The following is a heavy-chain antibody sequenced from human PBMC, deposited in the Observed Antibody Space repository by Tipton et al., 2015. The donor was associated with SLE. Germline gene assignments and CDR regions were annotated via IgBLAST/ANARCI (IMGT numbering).Heavy chain of an antibody. CDR1: GFTFDDYA. CDR2: ISWDGGST. D-gene: IGHD3-22*01. Sequence: GSLRLSCAASGFTFDDYAMHWVRQAPGKGLEWVSPISWDGGSTYYADSVKGRFTISRDNSKNSLYLQMNSLRAEDTALYYCAKGYDSSGYSRFDYWGQGTLVTVSS. V-gene: IGHV3-43D*04. CDR3: AKGYDSSGYSRFDY. J-gene: IGHJ4*02.